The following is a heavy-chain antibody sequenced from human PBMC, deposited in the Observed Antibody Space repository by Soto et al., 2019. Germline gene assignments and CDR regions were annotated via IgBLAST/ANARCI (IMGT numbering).Heavy chain of an antibody. D-gene: IGHD2-2*01. CDR2: INHSGES. CDR3: ARGGRYCSGTSCYAFDP. Sequence: SETLSLTCTVSGGSFSTYFWSWIRQPPGKGLEWIGEINHSGESNYDPSLKGRVTMSLDTSTNQMSLKMTSLTAADTAVYYCARGGRYCSGTSCYAFDPWGQGTLVTVSS. V-gene: IGHV4-34*01. CDR1: GGSFSTYF. J-gene: IGHJ5*02.